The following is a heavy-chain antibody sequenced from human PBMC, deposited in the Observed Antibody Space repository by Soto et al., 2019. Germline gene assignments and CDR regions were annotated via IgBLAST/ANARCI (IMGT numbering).Heavy chain of an antibody. J-gene: IGHJ5*02. V-gene: IGHV1-24*01. CDR1: GYTLTELS. Sequence: ASVKVSCKVSGYTLTELSMHWVRQAPGKGLEWMGGFDPEDGETIYAQKFQGRVTMTEDTSTDTAYMELSSLRSEDTAVYYCATKIRAGEYSSSNSWFDPWGQGTLVTVSS. D-gene: IGHD6-6*01. CDR2: FDPEDGET. CDR3: ATKIRAGEYSSSNSWFDP.